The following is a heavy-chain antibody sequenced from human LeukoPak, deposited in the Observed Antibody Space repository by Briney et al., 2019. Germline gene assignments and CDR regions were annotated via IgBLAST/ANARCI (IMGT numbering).Heavy chain of an antibody. V-gene: IGHV1-69*04. CDR3: ARVYCSSTSCYVNWFDP. Sequence: SVKVSCKASGGTFSSYSVSWVRQAPGQGLEWMGRIIPILGIANYAQKFQGRLTITADKSTSTAYMELSRLRSEDTAVYYCARVYCSSTSCYVNWFDPWGQGTLVTVSS. CDR2: IIPILGIA. CDR1: GGTFSSYS. D-gene: IGHD2-2*01. J-gene: IGHJ5*02.